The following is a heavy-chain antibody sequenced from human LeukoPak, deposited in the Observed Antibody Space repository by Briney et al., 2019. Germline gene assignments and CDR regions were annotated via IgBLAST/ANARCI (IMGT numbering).Heavy chain of an antibody. J-gene: IGHJ6*03. CDR1: GFTFSDHY. V-gene: IGHV3-7*01. Sequence: GGSLGLSCAASGFTFSDHYMDWVRQAPGKGLEWVANIKQDGSEKYYVDSVKGRFTISRDNAKNSLYLQMNSLRAEDTAVYYCARDYYYMDVWGKGTTVTVSS. CDR3: ARDYYYMDV. CDR2: IKQDGSEK.